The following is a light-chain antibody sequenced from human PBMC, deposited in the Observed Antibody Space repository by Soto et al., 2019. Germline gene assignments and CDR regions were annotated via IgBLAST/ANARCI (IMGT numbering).Light chain of an antibody. CDR1: QSISSW. CDR3: QQYNSYSPT. J-gene: IGKJ1*01. Sequence: DIQITQSPSTLSASVGDRVTITCRASQSISSWLAWYQQKPGKAPKLLIYKASSLESGVPSMFSGRGSGTEFTLTISSLQTDDFATYYCQQYNSYSPTVGLGTKVDIK. CDR2: KAS. V-gene: IGKV1-5*03.